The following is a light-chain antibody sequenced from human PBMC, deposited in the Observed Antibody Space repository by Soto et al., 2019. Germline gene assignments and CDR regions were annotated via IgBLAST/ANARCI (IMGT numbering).Light chain of an antibody. V-gene: IGLV2-11*01. CDR3: CSYGGGYTPLL. J-gene: IGLJ2*01. CDR2: DVT. CDR1: SSDVGGYNY. Sequence: QAVVTQPRSVSGSPGQSVTISCTGTSSDVGGYNYVSWYQQHPGQAPKLMIYDVTKRPPGVPDRFSGSKSGNTASLSISGLQAEDEADYYCCSYGGGYTPLLFGGGTKLTVL.